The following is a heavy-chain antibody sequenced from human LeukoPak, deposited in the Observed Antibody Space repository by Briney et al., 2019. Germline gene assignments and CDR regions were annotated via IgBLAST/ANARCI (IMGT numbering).Heavy chain of an antibody. J-gene: IGHJ4*02. V-gene: IGHV4-4*07. CDR1: GASINSDY. Sequence: PSETLSLTCTVSGASINSDYWTWVRQPAGKGLEWIGRIFASGSTNYNPYLRSRITISVDMSKNQFSLDLSSVTAADTGVYYCVRGWAPRGEKSSFASGGQGTLVTVSS. D-gene: IGHD3-10*01. CDR2: IFASGST. CDR3: VRGWAPRGEKSSFAS.